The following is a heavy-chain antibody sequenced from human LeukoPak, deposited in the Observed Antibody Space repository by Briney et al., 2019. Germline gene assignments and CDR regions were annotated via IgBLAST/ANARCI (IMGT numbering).Heavy chain of an antibody. CDR1: GGSISSSSYY. CDR3: ARILGYCSGGSCYRCFDP. V-gene: IGHV4-39*01. Sequence: PSETLSLTCTVSGGSISSSSYYWGWVRQPPGRGLEWMGSIYYSGSTYYNPSLKSRVTISVDTSKNQFSLKLSSVTAADTAVYYCARILGYCSGGSCYRCFDPWGQGTLVTVSS. CDR2: IYYSGST. D-gene: IGHD2-15*01. J-gene: IGHJ5*02.